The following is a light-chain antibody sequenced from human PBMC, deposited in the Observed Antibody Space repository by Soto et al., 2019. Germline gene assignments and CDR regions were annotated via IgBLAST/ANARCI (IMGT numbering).Light chain of an antibody. CDR2: VAS. V-gene: IGKV3-20*01. CDR3: LQYGSTPPM. CDR1: ESVSNDH. J-gene: IGKJ1*01. Sequence: EIVLTQSPGTLSLSPGEIATLSCRASESVSNDHLTWYQRKPGQAPRLLIYVASYKATDIPHRFSGAGSGTDFTLTIARLEEEDVAVYICLQYGSTPPMLGLGTKVEI.